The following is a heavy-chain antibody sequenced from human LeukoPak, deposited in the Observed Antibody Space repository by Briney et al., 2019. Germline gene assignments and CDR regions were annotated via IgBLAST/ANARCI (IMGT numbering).Heavy chain of an antibody. CDR3: AKGGFWSGSSIRPDYYMDV. CDR2: ISGSGGST. CDR1: GFTFSSYA. J-gene: IGHJ6*03. D-gene: IGHD3-3*01. Sequence: GGPLRLSCAASGFTFSSYAMSWVRQAPGKGLEWVSAISGSGGSTYYADSVKGRFTISRDNSKNTLYLQMNSLRAEDTAVYYCAKGGFWSGSSIRPDYYMDVWGKGTTVTVSS. V-gene: IGHV3-23*01.